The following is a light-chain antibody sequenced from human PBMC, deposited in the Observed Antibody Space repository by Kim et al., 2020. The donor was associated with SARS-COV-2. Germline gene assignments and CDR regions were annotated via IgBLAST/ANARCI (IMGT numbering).Light chain of an antibody. J-gene: IGLJ1*01. CDR2: EVS. V-gene: IGLV2-23*02. Sequence: GQSITISCTGTSSDVGSYNLVSWYQQHPGKAPKLMIYEVSKRPSGVSNRFSGSKSGNTASLTISGLQAKDEADYYCCSYAGSSTYVFGTGTKVTVL. CDR3: CSYAGSSTYV. CDR1: SSDVGSYNL.